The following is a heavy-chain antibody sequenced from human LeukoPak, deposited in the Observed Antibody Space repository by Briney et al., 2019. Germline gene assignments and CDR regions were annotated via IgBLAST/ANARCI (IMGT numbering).Heavy chain of an antibody. J-gene: IGHJ4*02. V-gene: IGHV3-30*04. D-gene: IGHD1-7*01. CDR2: ISYDGSYK. CDR1: GFTFGSYA. CDR3: ARDPTNWNYVHYFDY. Sequence: GRSLTLSCAASGFTFGSYAMHWVRQAPGKGLEWVAVISYDGSYKYYADSVKGRFTISRDNSKNTLYLQMNSLRPEDTAVCYCARDPTNWNYVHYFDYWGQGTLVTVSS.